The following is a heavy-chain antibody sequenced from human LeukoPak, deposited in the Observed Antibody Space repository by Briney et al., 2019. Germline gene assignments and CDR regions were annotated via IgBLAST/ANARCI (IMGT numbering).Heavy chain of an antibody. CDR2: ISSSSSYI. V-gene: IGHV3-21*01. CDR3: ARDGRDYGDYVIHDY. CDR1: GFTVSSNY. D-gene: IGHD4-17*01. J-gene: IGHJ4*02. Sequence: PGGSLRLSCAASGFTVSSNYMSWARQAPGKGLEWVSSISSSSSYIYYADSVKGRFTISRDNAKNSLYLQMNSLRAEDTAVYYCARDGRDYGDYVIHDYWGQGTLVTVSS.